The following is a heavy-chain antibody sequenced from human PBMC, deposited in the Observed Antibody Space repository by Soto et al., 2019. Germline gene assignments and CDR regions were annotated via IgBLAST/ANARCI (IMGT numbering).Heavy chain of an antibody. J-gene: IGHJ6*02. Sequence: QVQLVQSGAEVQKPGSSVKVSCKAPGGTFSSYAISWVRQAPGQGLEWMGGFIPIFGTAKYAQKFQGRVTITADESTRTGYMELRSLRSEDTAVYYCARSQGGSSSLDIYYYYYYGMDVWGQGTTVTVSS. CDR2: FIPIFGTA. CDR1: GGTFSSYA. CDR3: ARSQGGSSSLDIYYYYYYGMDV. V-gene: IGHV1-69*01. D-gene: IGHD2-15*01.